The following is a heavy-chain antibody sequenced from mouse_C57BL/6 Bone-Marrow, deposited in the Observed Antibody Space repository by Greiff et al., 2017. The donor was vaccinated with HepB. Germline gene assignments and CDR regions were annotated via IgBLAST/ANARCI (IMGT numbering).Heavy chain of an antibody. CDR2: INYDGSST. CDR1: GFTFSDYY. D-gene: IGHD2-4*01. J-gene: IGHJ3*01. Sequence: EVNVVESEGGLVQPGSSMKLSCTASGFTFSDYYMAWVRQVPEKCLEWVANINYDGSSTYYLDSLKSRFIISRDNAKNILYLQMSSLKSEDTATYYCAIYYDYDAWFAYWGQGTLVTVSA. CDR3: AIYYDYDAWFAY. V-gene: IGHV5-16*01.